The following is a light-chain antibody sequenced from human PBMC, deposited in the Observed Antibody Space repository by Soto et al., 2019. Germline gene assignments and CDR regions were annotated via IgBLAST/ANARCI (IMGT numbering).Light chain of an antibody. CDR2: ATS. Sequence: EIVLTQSPGTVSLSPGESATLSCRASQSISRRDLAWYQHRPGQSPRLLIYATSSRATGIPDRFTGGGAGTGFTLTTSRLEPEDSSVYYCQQYGSSPTFGGGTKVEIK. J-gene: IGKJ4*01. CDR3: QQYGSSPT. CDR1: QSISRRD. V-gene: IGKV3-20*01.